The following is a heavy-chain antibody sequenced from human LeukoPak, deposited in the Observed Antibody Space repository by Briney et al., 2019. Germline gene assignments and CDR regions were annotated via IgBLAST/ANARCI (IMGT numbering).Heavy chain of an antibody. CDR2: ISWNSGSI. Sequence: GGSLRLSCAASGFTFDDYAMHWVRQAPGKGLEWVSGISWNSGSIGYADSVKGRFTISRDNAKNSLYLQMNSLRAEDTALYYCAKSGWNDPLDYWGQGTLVTVSS. CDR1: GFTFDDYA. D-gene: IGHD1-1*01. CDR3: AKSGWNDPLDY. V-gene: IGHV3-9*01. J-gene: IGHJ4*02.